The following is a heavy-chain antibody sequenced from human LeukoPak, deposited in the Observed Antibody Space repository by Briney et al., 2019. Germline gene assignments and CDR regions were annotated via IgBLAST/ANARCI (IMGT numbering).Heavy chain of an antibody. CDR2: ISSSSSYI. CDR1: GFSFSSYS. J-gene: IGHJ4*02. Sequence: MTGGPLRLSCALSGFSFSSYSKNWVRQAPGKGLEWVSSISSSSSYIYYADSVKGRFTISRDNAKNSLYLQMNSLRAEDTAVYYCTREGGDYVAPLDYWGQGTLVTVSS. V-gene: IGHV3-21*01. CDR3: TREGGDYVAPLDY. D-gene: IGHD4-17*01.